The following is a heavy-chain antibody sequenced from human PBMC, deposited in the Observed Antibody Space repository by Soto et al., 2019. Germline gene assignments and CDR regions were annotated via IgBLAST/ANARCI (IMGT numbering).Heavy chain of an antibody. Sequence: QVQLVQSGAEMKKPGASVKVSCKASGYTFTNYDINWVRQAPGQGLEWLGWMTPNSGKTGYAQKVQGRVTLTRDTSISTAYMELSSLTSEDTAVYYCARNTYKAGDFHLWGQGTLVTVSS. V-gene: IGHV1-8*01. CDR3: ARNTYKAGDFHL. CDR1: GYTFTNYD. CDR2: MTPNSGKT. J-gene: IGHJ4*02. D-gene: IGHD1-20*01.